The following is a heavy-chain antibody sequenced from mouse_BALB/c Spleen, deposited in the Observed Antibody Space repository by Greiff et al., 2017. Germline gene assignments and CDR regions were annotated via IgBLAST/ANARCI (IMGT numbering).Heavy chain of an antibody. D-gene: IGHD2-4*01. J-gene: IGHJ2*01. V-gene: IGHV5-6-5*01. Sequence: EVQVVESGGGLVKPGGSLKLSCAASGFTFSSYAMSWVRQTPEKRLEWVASISSGGSTYYPDSVKGRFTISRDNARNILYLQMSSLRSEDTAMYYCARHYDYDLPFDYWGQGTTLTVSS. CDR3: ARHYDYDLPFDY. CDR2: ISSGGST. CDR1: GFTFSSYA.